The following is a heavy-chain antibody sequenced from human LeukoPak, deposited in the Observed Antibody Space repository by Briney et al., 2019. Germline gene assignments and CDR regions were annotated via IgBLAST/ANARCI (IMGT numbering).Heavy chain of an antibody. D-gene: IGHD3-10*01. Sequence: SETLSLTCAVYGGSFSGYYWGWIRQPPGKGVEWIGTIYHSGTTYYSPSLKSRVTISIHTSKNQFSLRLSSVTAADTAVYYCATMMYGSGNYYNSDYWGQGTLVTVSS. CDR1: GGSFSGYY. CDR3: ATMMYGSGNYYNSDY. J-gene: IGHJ4*02. CDR2: IYHSGTT. V-gene: IGHV4-34*01.